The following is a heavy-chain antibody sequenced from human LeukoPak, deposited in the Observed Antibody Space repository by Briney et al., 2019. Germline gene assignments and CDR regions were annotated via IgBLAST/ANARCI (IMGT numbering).Heavy chain of an antibody. J-gene: IGHJ4*02. CDR2: INAGNRNT. D-gene: IGHD6-19*01. CDR3: ARSYSSGWYDY. Sequence: WMGWINAGNRNTKYSQKFQGRVTITRDTSASTAYMELSSLRSEDTAVYYCARSYSSGWYDYWGQGTLVTVSS. V-gene: IGHV1-3*01.